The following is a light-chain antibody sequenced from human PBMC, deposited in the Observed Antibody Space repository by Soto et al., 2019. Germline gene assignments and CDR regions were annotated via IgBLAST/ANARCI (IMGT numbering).Light chain of an antibody. CDR3: QSYDDSLSGWV. V-gene: IGLV1-40*01. Sequence: QSVLTQPPSVSGAPGQRVTISCTGSSSNIGAGHALHWYQHLPGAAPKLLMYGNSDRPSGVPDRFSGSKSGTSASLAITGLEPEDEADYYCQSYDDSLSGWVFGGGTKLTVL. CDR2: GNS. J-gene: IGLJ3*02. CDR1: SSNIGAGHA.